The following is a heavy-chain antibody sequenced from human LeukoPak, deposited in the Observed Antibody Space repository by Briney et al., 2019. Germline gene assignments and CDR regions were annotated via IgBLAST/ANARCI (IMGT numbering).Heavy chain of an antibody. V-gene: IGHV4-39*07. CDR2: IYYSGST. D-gene: IGHD4-17*01. CDR1: GGSISSSSYY. Sequence: SETLSLTCTVSGGSISSSSYYWGWIRQPPGKGLEWIGSIYYSGSTYYNPSLKSRVTISVDTSKNQFSLKLSSVTAADTAVYYCARDLYGFDYWGQGTLVTVSS. J-gene: IGHJ4*02. CDR3: ARDLYGFDY.